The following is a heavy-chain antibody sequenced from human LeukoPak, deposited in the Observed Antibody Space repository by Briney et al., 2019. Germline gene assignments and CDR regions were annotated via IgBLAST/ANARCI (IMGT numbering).Heavy chain of an antibody. CDR1: GFTFSSHG. D-gene: IGHD6-19*01. CDR2: IWYDGSNK. V-gene: IGHV3-33*01. J-gene: IGHJ6*02. CDR3: ARGGYSSGWYSLYYYYYGMDV. Sequence: GGSLRLSCAASGFTFSSHGMHWVRQAPGKGLEWVAVIWYDGSNKYYADSVKGRFTIYRDNSKNTLYLQMNSLRTEDTALYYCARGGYSSGWYSLYYYYYGMDVWGQGTTVTVSS.